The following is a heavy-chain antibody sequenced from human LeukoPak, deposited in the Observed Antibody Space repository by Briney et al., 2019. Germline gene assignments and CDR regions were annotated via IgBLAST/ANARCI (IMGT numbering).Heavy chain of an antibody. Sequence: WASVKVSCKASGYTFTSYYMHWVRQAPGQGLEWMGIINPSGGSTSYAQKFQGRVTMTRDTSTSTVYMELSSLRSEDTAVYYCAREGYTGYSSGWSGGYFDYWGQGTLVTVSS. CDR3: AREGYTGYSSGWSGGYFDY. CDR1: GYTFTSYY. CDR2: INPSGGST. J-gene: IGHJ4*02. D-gene: IGHD6-19*01. V-gene: IGHV1-46*01.